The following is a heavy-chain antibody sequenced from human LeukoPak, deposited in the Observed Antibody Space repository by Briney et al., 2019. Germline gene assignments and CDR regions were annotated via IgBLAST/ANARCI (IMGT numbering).Heavy chain of an antibody. CDR3: AREGNWGYGDSRVPVDV. Sequence: ASVKVSCKASGYTFTSYGISWVRQAPGQGLEWMGWISAYNGNTNYAQKLQGRVTMTTDTSTSTAYMELRSLRSDDTAVYYCAREGNWGYGDSRVPVDVWGQGTLVTVSS. V-gene: IGHV1-18*01. J-gene: IGHJ5*02. D-gene: IGHD4-17*01. CDR2: ISAYNGNT. CDR1: GYTFTSYG.